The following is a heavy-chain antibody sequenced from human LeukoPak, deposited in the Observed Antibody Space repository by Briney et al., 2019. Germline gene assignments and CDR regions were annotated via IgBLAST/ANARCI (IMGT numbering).Heavy chain of an antibody. CDR1: GFRFSNFW. CDR2: IKQDGSEE. J-gene: IGHJ4*02. V-gene: IGHV3-7*01. CDR3: AGGSGWIIES. Sequence: GGSLRLSCVASGFRFSNFWMQWVRQAAGKGLEWVANIKQDGSEENYVDSVKGRFTISRGNAKNSLFLQMNSLRVEDTAVYYCAGGSGWIIESWGQGTLVTVSS. D-gene: IGHD6-19*01.